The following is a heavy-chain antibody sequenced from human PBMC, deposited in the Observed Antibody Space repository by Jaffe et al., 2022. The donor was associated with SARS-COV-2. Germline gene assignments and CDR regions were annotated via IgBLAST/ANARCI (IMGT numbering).Heavy chain of an antibody. CDR3: ARSLYSSSWYNFDY. Sequence: QVQLVQSGAEVKKPGASVKVSCKASGYTFTSYAMHWVRQAPGQRLEWMGWINAGNGNTKYSQKFQGRVTITRDTSASTAYMELSSLRSEDTAVYYCARSLYSSSWYNFDYWGQGTLVTVSS. V-gene: IGHV1-3*01. CDR1: GYTFTSYA. CDR2: INAGNGNT. D-gene: IGHD6-13*01. J-gene: IGHJ4*02.